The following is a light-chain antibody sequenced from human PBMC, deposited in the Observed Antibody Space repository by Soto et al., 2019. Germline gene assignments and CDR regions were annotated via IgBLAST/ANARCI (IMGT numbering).Light chain of an antibody. CDR1: PSVSSN. Sequence: EIVMTQSPATLSVSPGERATLSCRASPSVSSNLAWYQQKPGQAPRLLIYGASTRATGIPARFSGSGSGKEFTLTISSLQSEDFAVYYCQQYNNWPPWTVGQGTKVEIK. CDR2: GAS. CDR3: QQYNNWPPWT. J-gene: IGKJ1*01. V-gene: IGKV3-15*01.